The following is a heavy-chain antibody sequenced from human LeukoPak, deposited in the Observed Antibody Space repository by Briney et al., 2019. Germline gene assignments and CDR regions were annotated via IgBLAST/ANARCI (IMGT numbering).Heavy chain of an antibody. D-gene: IGHD1-26*01. CDR3: ARSPVGASCFDY. CDR1: GVSISSGDYY. V-gene: IGHV4-30-4*08. CDR2: IYYGGTT. Sequence: PSQTLSLTCIVPGVSISSGDYYWSWIRQPPGKDLEWIGYIYYGGTTFYNPSLKGRVSMSMDTSKNQFSLKLSSVTAADTAVYSCARSPVGASCFDYWSQGSLVTVSS. J-gene: IGHJ4*02.